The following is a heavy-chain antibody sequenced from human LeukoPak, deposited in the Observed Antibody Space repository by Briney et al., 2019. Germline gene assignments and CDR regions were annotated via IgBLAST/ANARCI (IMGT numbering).Heavy chain of an antibody. D-gene: IGHD6-6*01. CDR1: GGSISSGSYY. CDR2: IYTSGST. CDR3: ARLYSSSSGWFDP. V-gene: IGHV4-61*02. Sequence: SETLSLTCTVSGGSISSGSYYWSWIRQPAGKGLEWIGRIYTSGSTNYNPSLKSRVTISVDTSKNQFSLKLSSVTAADTAVYYCARLYSSSSGWFDPWGQGTLVTVSS. J-gene: IGHJ5*02.